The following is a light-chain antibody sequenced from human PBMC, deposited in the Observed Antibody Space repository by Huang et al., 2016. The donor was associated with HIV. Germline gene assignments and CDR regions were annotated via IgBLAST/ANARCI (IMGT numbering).Light chain of an antibody. Sequence: DIQMTQSPTSLSASVGDRVTITCRASQSITDYLNCYQQKPGKVPKLLIYAASGLQSGVPARFSGSGSGTDFTLTISSLQPDDFATYFCQQSSTTPWTFGQGTKVELK. CDR3: QQSSTTPWT. CDR2: AAS. CDR1: QSITDY. V-gene: IGKV1-39*01. J-gene: IGKJ1*01.